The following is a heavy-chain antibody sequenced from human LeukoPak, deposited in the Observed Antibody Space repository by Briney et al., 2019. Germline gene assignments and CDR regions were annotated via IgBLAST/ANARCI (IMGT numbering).Heavy chain of an antibody. J-gene: IGHJ3*02. CDR1: GYSISTGYY. CDR2: FYHSGST. CDR3: ARGPYSYDSSGAFDI. D-gene: IGHD3-22*01. V-gene: IGHV4-38-2*02. Sequence: SETLSLTCTVSGYSISTGYYWDWIRQPPGKGLEWIGTFYHSGSTNYNPSLKSRVTISVDTSKNQFSLKLSSVTAADTAVYFCARGPYSYDSSGAFDIWGQGTMVTVSS.